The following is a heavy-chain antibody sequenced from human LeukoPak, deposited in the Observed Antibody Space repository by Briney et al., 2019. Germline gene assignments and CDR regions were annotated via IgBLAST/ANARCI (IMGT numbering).Heavy chain of an antibody. D-gene: IGHD3-22*01. J-gene: IGHJ4*02. CDR2: IYYSGST. Sequence: SETLSLTCTVSGDSISSYYWNWIRQPPGKGLEWIGYIYYSGSTNYNPSLKSRVTISVDTSKNQFSLKLSSVTAADTAVYYCARARISGYSFDYWGQGTLVTVSS. V-gene: IGHV4-59*01. CDR1: GDSISSYY. CDR3: ARARISGYSFDY.